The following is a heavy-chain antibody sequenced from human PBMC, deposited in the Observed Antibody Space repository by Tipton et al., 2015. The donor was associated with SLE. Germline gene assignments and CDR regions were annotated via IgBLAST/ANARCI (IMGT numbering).Heavy chain of an antibody. J-gene: IGHJ4*02. D-gene: IGHD4-17*01. Sequence: LRLSCTVSGGSINSGNYYWSWIRQPAGKRLEWIGRINTIGSTSYNPSLKSRLTISRDTSKNQFSLRLNSVTAADTAVYYCARHAGDYAYFDSWGQGTLVTVSS. V-gene: IGHV4-61*02. CDR2: INTIGST. CDR1: GGSINSGNYY. CDR3: ARHAGDYAYFDS.